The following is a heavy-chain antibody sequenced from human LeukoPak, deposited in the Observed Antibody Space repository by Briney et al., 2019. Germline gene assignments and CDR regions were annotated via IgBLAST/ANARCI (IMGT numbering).Heavy chain of an antibody. V-gene: IGHV4-59*01. CDR1: GGSISSYY. Sequence: SETLSLTCTVSGGSISSYYWSWIRQPPGKGLEWIGYIYYSGSTNYNPSLKRRSTISVDTSTTQLSLKLRSVTAADTAVHYCARVSGGSCCGIDYWGQGTLVTVSS. CDR2: IYYSGST. CDR3: ARVSGGSCCGIDY. D-gene: IGHD2-15*01. J-gene: IGHJ4*02.